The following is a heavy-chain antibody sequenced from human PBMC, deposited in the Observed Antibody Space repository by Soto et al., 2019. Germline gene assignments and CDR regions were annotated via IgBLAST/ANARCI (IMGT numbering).Heavy chain of an antibody. J-gene: IGHJ4*02. CDR1: GFTFSSYG. CDR3: ARDGYCSGGSCYSVPVFDY. D-gene: IGHD2-15*01. Sequence: QVQLVESGGGVVQPGRSLRLSCAASGFTFSSYGMHWVRQAPGKGLEWVAVIWYDGSNKYYADSVKGRFTISRDNSKNMLYLQMNSLRAEDTVVYYCARDGYCSGGSCYSVPVFDYWGQGTLVTVSS. CDR2: IWYDGSNK. V-gene: IGHV3-33*01.